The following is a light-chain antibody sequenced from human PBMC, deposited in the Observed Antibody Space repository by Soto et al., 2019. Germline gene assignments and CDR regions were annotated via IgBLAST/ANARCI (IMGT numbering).Light chain of an antibody. Sequence: DIVMTQSPLSMSVTPGEPASISCRSSQSLLHSNGYNYLDWYLQKPGQSPQVLIYLGSNRASGGTGRFSASGSATCFTRKIRRGGAWEVGVFYSRGAPQSPAPFGPGT. CDR3: RGAPQSPAP. CDR2: LGS. J-gene: IGKJ2*01. CDR1: QSLLHSNGYNY. V-gene: IGKV2-28*01.